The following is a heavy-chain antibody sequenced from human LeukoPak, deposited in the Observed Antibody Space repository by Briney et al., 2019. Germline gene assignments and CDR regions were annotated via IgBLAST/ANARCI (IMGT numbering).Heavy chain of an antibody. V-gene: IGHV1-69*13. CDR2: IIPIFGTA. J-gene: IGHJ5*02. D-gene: IGHD3-22*01. CDR3: ARSIYYYDSSGVNWFDP. CDR1: GGTFISYA. Sequence: ASVKVSCKASGGTFISYAISWVRQAPRQGLEWMGGIIPIFGTANYAQKFQGRVTITADESTSTAYMELSSLRSEDTAVYYCARSIYYYDSSGVNWFDPWGQGTLVTVSS.